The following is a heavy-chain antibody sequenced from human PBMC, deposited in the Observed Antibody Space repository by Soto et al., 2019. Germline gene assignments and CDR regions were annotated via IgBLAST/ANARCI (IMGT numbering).Heavy chain of an antibody. CDR3: ARRWGYSFDY. J-gene: IGHJ4*02. D-gene: IGHD7-27*01. V-gene: IGHV4-39*01. Sequence: QLQLQESGPGLVKPSETLSLTCTVSGGSISSYYWGWIRRPPGKGLEWIGSIYYSGSTYYNPSLKSRVTISVDTSKNQFSLILSSVTAADTAVYYCARRWGYSFDYLGQGTLVTVSS. CDR2: IYYSGST. CDR1: GGSISSYY.